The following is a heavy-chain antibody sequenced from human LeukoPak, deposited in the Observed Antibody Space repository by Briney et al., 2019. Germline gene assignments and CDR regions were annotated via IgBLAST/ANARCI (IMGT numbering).Heavy chain of an antibody. Sequence: GGSLRLSCAASGFTFSSYWMHWVRQAPGKGLVWVSRINSDGSSTSYADSVKGRFTISRDNAKNTLYLQMNSLRAEDTAVYYCARARYGGSYYFDYWGQGTLVTVSS. V-gene: IGHV3-74*01. CDR1: GFTFSSYW. D-gene: IGHD2-15*01. CDR2: INSDGSST. CDR3: ARARYGGSYYFDY. J-gene: IGHJ4*02.